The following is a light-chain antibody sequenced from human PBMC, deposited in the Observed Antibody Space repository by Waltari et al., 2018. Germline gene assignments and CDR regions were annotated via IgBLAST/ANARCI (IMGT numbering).Light chain of an antibody. CDR1: GRDIGTYNY. J-gene: IGLJ2*01. V-gene: IGLV2-14*01. Sequence: QSALTQPASVSGSPGQSITISCIGTGRDIGTYNYVSWYQQYPGKAPKLLIYEVTNPPSGVSHLFSGSKSGNTASLTISGLQAEDEAHYYCSSYRSSNNVVFGGGTKVTVL. CDR2: EVT. CDR3: SSYRSSNNVV.